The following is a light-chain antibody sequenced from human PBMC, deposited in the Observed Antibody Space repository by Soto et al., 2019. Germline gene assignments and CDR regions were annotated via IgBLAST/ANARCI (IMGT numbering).Light chain of an antibody. CDR1: QSVSSSY. V-gene: IGKV3-20*01. Sequence: EIVLTQSPGTLSLSPGERATLSCRASQSVSSSYLAWYQQKPGQAPRLLIYDASNRATGIPARFSGSGSGTDFTLTIGRLDPEDFAVYYCQQYGSSGTFGQGTKVDIK. J-gene: IGKJ1*01. CDR3: QQYGSSGT. CDR2: DAS.